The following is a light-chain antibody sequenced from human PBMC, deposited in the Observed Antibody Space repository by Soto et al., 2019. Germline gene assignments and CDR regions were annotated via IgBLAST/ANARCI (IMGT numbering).Light chain of an antibody. CDR2: GHN. J-gene: IGLJ2*01. Sequence: QPVLTQPPSVSGAPGQRVTISCTGSSSNIGAGYDVHWYQQLPGTAPKLLIYGHNNRPSGVPDRFSGSKSGTSASLAITGLQAEDEADYYCQSYDSSLSGSVVFGGGTKVTVL. CDR1: SSNIGAGYD. V-gene: IGLV1-40*01. CDR3: QSYDSSLSGSVV.